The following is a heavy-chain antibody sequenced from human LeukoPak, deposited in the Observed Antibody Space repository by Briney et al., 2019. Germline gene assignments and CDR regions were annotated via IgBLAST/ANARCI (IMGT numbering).Heavy chain of an antibody. CDR2: IIPIFGTA. CDR3: ARGGPFPSSSSSREYYLDY. Sequence: SVKVSCKASGGTFSSYAISWVRQAPGQGLEWMGGIIPIFGTANYAQKFQGRVTITTDESTSTAYMELSSLRSEDTAVYYCARGGPFPSSSSSREYYLDYWGQGTLVTVSS. J-gene: IGHJ4*02. D-gene: IGHD6-6*01. V-gene: IGHV1-69*05. CDR1: GGTFSSYA.